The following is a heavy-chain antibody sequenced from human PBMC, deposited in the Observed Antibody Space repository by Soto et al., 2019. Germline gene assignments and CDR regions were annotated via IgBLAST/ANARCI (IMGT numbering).Heavy chain of an antibody. J-gene: IGHJ6*02. CDR2: ISSSSSYI. V-gene: IGHV3-21*01. CDR1: GFTFSSYS. Sequence: PVGSLRLSCAASGFTFSSYSMNGVRQAPGKGLEWVSSISSSSSYIYYADSVKGRFTISRDNAKNSLYLQMNSLRAEDTAVYYCARDLITMVREYGMDVWGQGTTVTVSS. CDR3: ARDLITMVREYGMDV. D-gene: IGHD3-10*01.